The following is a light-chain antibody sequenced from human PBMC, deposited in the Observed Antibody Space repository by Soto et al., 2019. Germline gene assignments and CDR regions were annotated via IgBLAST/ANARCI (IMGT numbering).Light chain of an antibody. J-gene: IGKJ1*01. Sequence: IQMTQAPSSLSSSVTYRFTITCLASQDIKNDLGWYQQKPGKAPELLIYAASSLQSGVPSRFSGSGSGTHFTLTISSLQPEDVATYYCLHDYSFPWTFGQGTKVDIK. V-gene: IGKV1-6*01. CDR1: QDIKND. CDR3: LHDYSFPWT. CDR2: AAS.